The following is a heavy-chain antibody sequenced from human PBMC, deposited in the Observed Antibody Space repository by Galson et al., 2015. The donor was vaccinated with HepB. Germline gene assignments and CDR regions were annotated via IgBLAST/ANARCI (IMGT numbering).Heavy chain of an antibody. CDR1: GFTFSTFG. CDR3: ASEVTTYGWAYFNY. J-gene: IGHJ4*02. Sequence: SLRLSCAASGFTFSTFGMHWVRQAPGKGLEWVAIIWNDGGKKHYADSVKGRFTISRDNSKNTLYLQMNSLRAEDTAVYYCASEVTTYGWAYFNYWGQGTLVTVSS. CDR2: IWNDGGKK. D-gene: IGHD4-17*01. V-gene: IGHV3-33*01.